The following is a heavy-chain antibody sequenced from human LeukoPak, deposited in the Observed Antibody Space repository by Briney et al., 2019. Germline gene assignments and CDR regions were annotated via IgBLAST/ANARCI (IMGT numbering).Heavy chain of an antibody. CDR2: IIPIFGIA. CDR3: AREGCDSSGYHYFDY. CDR1: RGTFSGYA. V-gene: IGHV1-69*04. J-gene: IGHJ4*02. Sequence: SVKVSCKASRGTFSGYALSWVRQAPGQGLEWMGRIIPIFGIANYAQKFQGRVTITADKSTSTAYMELSSLRSEDTAVYYCAREGCDSSGYHYFDYWGQGTLVTVSS. D-gene: IGHD3-22*01.